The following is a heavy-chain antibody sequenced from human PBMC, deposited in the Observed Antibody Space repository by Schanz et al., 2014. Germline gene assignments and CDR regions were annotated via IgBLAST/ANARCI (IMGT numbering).Heavy chain of an antibody. V-gene: IGHV1-69*02. D-gene: IGHD6-13*01. J-gene: IGHJ4*03. CDR2: IIPIHGIV. CDR1: GGTFSTYP. Sequence: QVQLVQSGAEVKKPGSSMKVSCKASGGTFSTYPINWLRQAPGQGLEWMGRIIPIHGIVNYAQRFQDRVRITADKSTRTAYMELSSLRSEDTAVYYCAASGAGYSNSWDLDYWGQGTLVTVSS. CDR3: AASGAGYSNSWDLDY.